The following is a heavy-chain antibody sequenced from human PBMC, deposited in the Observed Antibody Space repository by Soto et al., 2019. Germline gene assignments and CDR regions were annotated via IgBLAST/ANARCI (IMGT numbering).Heavy chain of an antibody. J-gene: IGHJ4*02. CDR3: ARETPFDYIWGSYRYTLRYFDY. V-gene: IGHV4-59*11. CDR2: VYYNGIT. CDR1: GGSINNHY. Sequence: SETLCLTCTVSGGSINNHYWSWIRQPPGRGLEWLGYVYYNGITNYNPSLKSRVTMSVDTSKNQLSLNLTSLTAADTAIYYCARETPFDYIWGSYRYTLRYFDYWGQGTLVTVSS. D-gene: IGHD3-16*02.